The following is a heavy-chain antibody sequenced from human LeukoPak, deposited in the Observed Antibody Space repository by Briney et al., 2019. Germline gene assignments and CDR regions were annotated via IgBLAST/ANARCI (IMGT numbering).Heavy chain of an antibody. CDR1: GFTFSSYA. CDR3: ARASDGMDV. CDR2: ISYDGSNK. V-gene: IGHV3-30-3*01. J-gene: IGHJ6*02. Sequence: GGSLRLSCAASGFTFSSYAMHWVRQAPDKGLEWVAVISYDGSNKYYADSVKGRFTISRDNSKNTLYLQMNSLRAEDTAVYYCARASDGMDVWGQGTTVTVSS.